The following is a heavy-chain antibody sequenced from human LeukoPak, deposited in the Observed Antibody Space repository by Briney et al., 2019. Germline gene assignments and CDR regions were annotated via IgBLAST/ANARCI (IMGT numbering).Heavy chain of an antibody. Sequence: GGSLRLSCAASGFTFSDYYMSWIRQAPGKGLEWVSYISNSGSIINYADSVKGRITISRDNAKNSVFLQMNSLRAEDTAVYYCARERLGVTAFDIWGQGTMVTVSS. D-gene: IGHD2-21*02. V-gene: IGHV3-11*01. CDR2: ISNSGSII. CDR3: ARERLGVTAFDI. J-gene: IGHJ3*02. CDR1: GFTFSDYY.